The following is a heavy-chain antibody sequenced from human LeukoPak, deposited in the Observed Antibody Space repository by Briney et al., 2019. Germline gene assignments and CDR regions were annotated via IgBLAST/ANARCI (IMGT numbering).Heavy chain of an antibody. Sequence: ASVKVSCKASEYTFTAYYVHWVRQAPGQGLEWMGWINPNSGDTNFAQNFQGRVTMTRDTSISTAYMELSRLRSDDTAVYYCARVGQWLVENDWFDPWGQGTLVTVSS. CDR3: ARVGQWLVENDWFDP. V-gene: IGHV1-2*02. J-gene: IGHJ5*02. CDR2: INPNSGDT. D-gene: IGHD6-19*01. CDR1: EYTFTAYY.